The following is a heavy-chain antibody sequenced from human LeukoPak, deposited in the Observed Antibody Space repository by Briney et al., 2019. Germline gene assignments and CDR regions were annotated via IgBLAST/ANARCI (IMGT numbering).Heavy chain of an antibody. J-gene: IGHJ1*01. CDR2: INSDGSST. Sequence: PGGSLRLSCAASGFTFSNYWMHWVRQAPGKGLVWVSWINSDGSSTNYADSVRGRFTISRDNAKNTLYLQMNSLRADDTAVYYCARDVFRGPADGGQGTLVTVSS. D-gene: IGHD2-21*01. V-gene: IGHV3-74*01. CDR1: GFTFSNYW. CDR3: ARDVFRGPAD.